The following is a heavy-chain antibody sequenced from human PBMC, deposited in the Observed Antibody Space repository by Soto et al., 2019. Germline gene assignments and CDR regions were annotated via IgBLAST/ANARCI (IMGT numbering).Heavy chain of an antibody. D-gene: IGHD6-13*01. CDR1: GGSISSSNW. J-gene: IGHJ4*02. CDR2: IYHSGST. CDR3: ASFGRYSSSWYFSRSPVQLVDY. Sequence: PSETLSLTCAVSGGSISSSNWWSWVRQPPGKGLEWIGEIYHSGSTNYNPSLKSRVTISVDKSKNQFSLKLSSVTAADTAVYYCASFGRYSSSWYFSRSPVQLVDYWGQGTLVNVSS. V-gene: IGHV4-4*02.